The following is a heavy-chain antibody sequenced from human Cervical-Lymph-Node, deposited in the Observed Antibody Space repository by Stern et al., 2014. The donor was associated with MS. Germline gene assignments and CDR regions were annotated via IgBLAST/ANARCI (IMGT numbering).Heavy chain of an antibody. CDR1: GGSIDSGGDY. V-gene: IGHV4-31*03. CDR2: VYYSGIT. Sequence: QVQLVESGPGLVKPSETLSLTCTVSGGSIDSGGDYWTWIRQHPGKGLEWIGCVYYSGITYYNPSLKSRITMSVDTFENQFSLKLSSATAADTAIYYCARDLRPSGKYYIDSWGQGTVVTVSS. CDR3: ARDLRPSGKYYIDS. J-gene: IGHJ4*02. D-gene: IGHD1-26*01.